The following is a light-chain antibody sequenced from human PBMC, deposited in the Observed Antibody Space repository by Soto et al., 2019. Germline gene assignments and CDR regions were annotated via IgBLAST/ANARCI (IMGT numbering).Light chain of an antibody. J-gene: IGKJ5*01. CDR2: GAS. Sequence: EFVLTQSPCTLSLSPGERATLSCRASQTVRNNYLAWYQQKPGQGPRLVIYGASSRATGIPDRFGGSGSGTDFTLTISRLEPEDFAVFYCQHYDSLPITFGQGTRLEIK. V-gene: IGKV3-20*01. CDR1: QTVRNNY. CDR3: QHYDSLPIT.